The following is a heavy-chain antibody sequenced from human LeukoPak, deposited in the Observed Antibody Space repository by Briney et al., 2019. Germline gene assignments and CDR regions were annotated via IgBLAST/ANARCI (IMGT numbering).Heavy chain of an antibody. CDR2: IIPILGIA. J-gene: IGHJ6*02. Sequence: AASVKVSCKASGGTFSSYAISWVRRAPGQGLEWMGRIIPILGIANYAQRFQGRVTITADKSTSTAYMELSSLRSEDTAVYYCASGVRVPAANGPVVDVWGQGTTVTVSS. CDR1: GGTFSSYA. V-gene: IGHV1-69*04. D-gene: IGHD2-2*01. CDR3: ASGVRVPAANGPVVDV.